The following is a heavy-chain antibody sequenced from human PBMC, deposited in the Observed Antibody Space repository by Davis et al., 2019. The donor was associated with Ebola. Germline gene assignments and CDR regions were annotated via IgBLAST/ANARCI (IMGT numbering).Heavy chain of an antibody. CDR1: GGSISSYY. CDR2: IYYSGST. Sequence: MPSETLSLTCTVSGGSISSYYWSWIRQPPGKGLEWIGYIYYSGSTNYNPSLKSRVTISVDTSKNQFSLKLSSVTAADTAVYYCARDVGYCSGGSCLYYYYYGMDVWGQGTTVTVSS. CDR3: ARDVGYCSGGSCLYYYYYGMDV. J-gene: IGHJ6*02. V-gene: IGHV4-59*12. D-gene: IGHD2-15*01.